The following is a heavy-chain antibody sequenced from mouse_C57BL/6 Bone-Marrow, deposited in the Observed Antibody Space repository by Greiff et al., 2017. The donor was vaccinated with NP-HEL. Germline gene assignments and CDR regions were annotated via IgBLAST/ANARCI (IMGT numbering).Heavy chain of an antibody. CDR1: GFPITSGYY. CDR3: AGDSSGYGDFDY. D-gene: IGHD3-2*02. J-gene: IGHJ2*01. Sequence: KLEESGPGLVKPSQSLFLSCSITGFPITSGYYWFWIRQSPGKPLEWMGYITHSGETFYNPSLQSPISITRETTKNQFFLQLNSVTTEDTAMYYCAGDSSGYGDFDYWGQGTTLTVSS. V-gene: IGHV12-3*01. CDR2: ITHSGET.